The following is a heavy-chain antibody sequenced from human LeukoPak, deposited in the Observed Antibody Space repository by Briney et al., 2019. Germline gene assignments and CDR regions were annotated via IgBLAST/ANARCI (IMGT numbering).Heavy chain of an antibody. CDR1: GGSISSYY. Sequence: SETLSLTCTVSGGSISSYYWSWIRQPAGEGLEWIGRIYTSGSTNYNPSLKSRVTMSVDTSKNQFSLKLSSVTAADTAVYYCARDRYDSSGYYYYDYWGQGTLVTVSS. CDR2: IYTSGST. CDR3: ARDRYDSSGYYYYDY. D-gene: IGHD3-22*01. V-gene: IGHV4-4*07. J-gene: IGHJ4*02.